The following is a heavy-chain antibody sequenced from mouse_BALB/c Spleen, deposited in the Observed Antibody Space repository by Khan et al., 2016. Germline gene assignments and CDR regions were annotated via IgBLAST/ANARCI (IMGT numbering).Heavy chain of an antibody. CDR3: ASANWDRYFDN. Sequence: VQLQQPGPELVKPGASVKISCKASGYTFTDYNMHWVKQSHGKSLEWIGYIYPYNGGTGYNQKFKSKATLTVDNSSSTAYMELRSLTSENSAVYYCASANWDRYFDNLRQGTTLTVSS. CDR1: GYTFTDYN. D-gene: IGHD4-1*01. J-gene: IGHJ2*01. V-gene: IGHV1S29*02. CDR2: IYPYNGGT.